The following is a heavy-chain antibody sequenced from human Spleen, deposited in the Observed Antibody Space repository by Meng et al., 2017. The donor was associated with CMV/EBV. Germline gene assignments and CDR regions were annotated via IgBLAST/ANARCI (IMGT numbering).Heavy chain of an antibody. J-gene: IGHJ4*02. CDR2: IRNRAYGGTT. D-gene: IGHD3-10*01. Sequence: GESLKISCAASGFISGDYAMSWVRQAPGKGLEWVGFIRNRAYGGTTEYAASVKGRFIISRDDSKSIAYLQMHSLKTEDTAVYYCTRELSTMVRGVMGYWGQGTLVTVSS. CDR1: GFISGDYA. CDR3: TRELSTMVRGVMGY. V-gene: IGHV3-49*04.